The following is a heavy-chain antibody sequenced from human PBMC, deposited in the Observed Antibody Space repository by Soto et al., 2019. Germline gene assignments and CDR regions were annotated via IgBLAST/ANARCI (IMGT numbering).Heavy chain of an antibody. CDR1: GGSISSYY. J-gene: IGHJ6*02. V-gene: IGHV4-59*01. CDR2: IYNSGTT. D-gene: IGHD7-27*01. CDR3: TRPILGTPYGMDI. Sequence: SETLSLTCTISGGSISSYYWSWIRQPPGKGLEWIGYIYNSGTTKYNPSLKGRVTISVDTSKRQFSLKLSSVTAADTAVYYCTRPILGTPYGMDIWGQGTTVTVSS.